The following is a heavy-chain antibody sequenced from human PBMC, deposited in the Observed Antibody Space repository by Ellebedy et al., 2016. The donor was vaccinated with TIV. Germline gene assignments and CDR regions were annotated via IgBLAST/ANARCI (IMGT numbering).Heavy chain of an antibody. CDR1: GYTFTSYY. V-gene: IGHV1-2*02. CDR3: ARGDSSGEYNWFKP. CDR2: INPNSGGT. D-gene: IGHD6-25*01. J-gene: IGHJ5*02. Sequence: ASVKVSCXASGYTFTSYYMHWVRQAPGQGLEWMGWINPNSGGTNYAQKLQGRVTMTTDTSTSTAYMELRSLRSDDTAVYYCARGDSSGEYNWFKPWGQGTLVTVSS.